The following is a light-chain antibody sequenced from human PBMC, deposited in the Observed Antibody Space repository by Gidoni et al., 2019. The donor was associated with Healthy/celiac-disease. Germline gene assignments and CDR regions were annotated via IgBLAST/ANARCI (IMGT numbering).Light chain of an antibody. V-gene: IGLV2-14*01. CDR1: SSDVGGYNY. Sequence: QSALTQPASVSGSRGQSITISCTGTSSDVGGYNYVSWYQQHPGKAPKLMIYEVSNRPSGVSNRFSGSKSGNTASLTISGLQAEDEADYYCSSYTSSSTLDVFGTGTKVTVL. CDR3: SSYTSSSTLDV. J-gene: IGLJ1*01. CDR2: EVS.